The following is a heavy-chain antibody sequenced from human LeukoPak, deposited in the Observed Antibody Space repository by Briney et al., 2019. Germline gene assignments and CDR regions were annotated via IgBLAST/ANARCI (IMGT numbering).Heavy chain of an antibody. J-gene: IGHJ4*02. CDR2: ISYDGSNK. CDR1: GFTFSSYA. D-gene: IGHD5-12*01. V-gene: IGHV3-30-3*01. Sequence: PGGSLRLSWAAAGFTFSSYAMHWVSQAPGKGLEWVAVISYDGSNKYYADSVKGRFTISRDNSNNTLYLQMNSLRAEDMAVYYCARRPSGYYPVDSWGQGTLVTVSS. CDR3: ARRPSGYYPVDS.